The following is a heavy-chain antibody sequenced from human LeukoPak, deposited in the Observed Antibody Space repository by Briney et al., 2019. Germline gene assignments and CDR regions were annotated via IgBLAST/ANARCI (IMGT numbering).Heavy chain of an antibody. V-gene: IGHV1-18*01. CDR2: IGTYGGDT. J-gene: IGHJ5*01. Sequence: ASVKDSCKATSRIRWVRQAPGQGLEWMGWIGTYGGDTYYAQKFQSRITLTTDTSTSPENIERRHLRSDDTAVYYCARDLWNFYDDSGYNRDFDSWGQGTLVTVSS. D-gene: IGHD3-22*01. CDR1: TSR. CDR3: ARDLWNFYDDSGYNRDFDS.